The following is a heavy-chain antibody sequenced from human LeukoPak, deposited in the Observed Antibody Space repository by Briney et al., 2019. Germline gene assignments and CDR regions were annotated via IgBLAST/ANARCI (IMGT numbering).Heavy chain of an antibody. CDR1: GFTFSSYG. J-gene: IGHJ4*02. D-gene: IGHD4-11*01. CDR3: AKGRYSNVRLDY. V-gene: IGHV3-30*02. CDR2: IRYDGSNK. Sequence: GGSPRLSCAASGFTFSSYGMHWVRQAPGKGLEWVAFIRYDGSNKYYADSVKGRFTISRDNSKNTLYLQMNSLRAEDTAVYYCAKGRYSNVRLDYWGQGTLVTVSS.